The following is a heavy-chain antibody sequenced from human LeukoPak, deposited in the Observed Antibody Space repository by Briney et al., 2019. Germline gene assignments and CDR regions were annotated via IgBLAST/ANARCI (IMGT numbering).Heavy chain of an antibody. CDR1: GFTFSSYG. Sequence: GGSLRLSCAASGFTFSSYGMHWVRQAPGKGLEWVAVIWYDGSNKYYADSVKGRFTISRDNSKNTLYLQMNSLRAEDTAVYYCARDHRFAGSFDYWGQGTLVTVSS. D-gene: IGHD3-3*01. J-gene: IGHJ4*02. CDR3: ARDHRFAGSFDY. V-gene: IGHV3-33*01. CDR2: IWYDGSNK.